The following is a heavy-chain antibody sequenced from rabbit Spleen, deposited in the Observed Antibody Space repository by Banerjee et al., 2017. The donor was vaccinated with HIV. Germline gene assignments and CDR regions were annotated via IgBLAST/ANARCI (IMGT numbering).Heavy chain of an antibody. CDR3: ARDLAGVIGWNFDL. CDR2: GYPDGIGST. J-gene: IGHJ4*01. Sequence: QSLEESGGDMVKPGASLTLTCTASGFSFSTSYYICWVRQAPGKGLEWIGCGYPDGIGSTAYASWAKGRFTISKTSSTTVPLQMTSLTAADTATYFCARDLAGVIGWNFDLWGQGTLVTVS. D-gene: IGHD4-1*01. CDR1: GFSFSTSYY. V-gene: IGHV1S40*01.